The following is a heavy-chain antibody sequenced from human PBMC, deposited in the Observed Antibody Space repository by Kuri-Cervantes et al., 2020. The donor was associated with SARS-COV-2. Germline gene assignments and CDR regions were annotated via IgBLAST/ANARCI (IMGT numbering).Heavy chain of an antibody. Sequence: GESLKISCAASGFTFSSYWMSWVRQAPGKGLEWVANIKQDGSEKYYVDSVKGRFTISRDNAKNSLYLQMNSLRAEDTAVYYCARGGGSYCAYWGQGTRVTVAS. D-gene: IGHD1-26*01. CDR1: GFTFSSYW. J-gene: IGHJ4*02. CDR2: IKQDGSEK. V-gene: IGHV3-7*01. CDR3: ARGGGSYCAY.